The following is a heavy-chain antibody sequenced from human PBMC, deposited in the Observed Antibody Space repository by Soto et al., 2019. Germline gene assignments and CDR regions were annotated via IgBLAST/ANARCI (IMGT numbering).Heavy chain of an antibody. CDR3: ARGQRFSDWFDP. V-gene: IGHV4-4*07. D-gene: IGHD3-3*01. CDR1: GGAINTDY. Sequence: PPETLYLRYSVSGGAINTDYWTWFRQPAGKGLEWIGRIYSSGSTKYNPSLQSRVTMSLDTSKNQFSLRLTSVTAADTAVYYCARGQRFSDWFDPWGQGTLVTVS. J-gene: IGHJ5*02. CDR2: IYSSGST.